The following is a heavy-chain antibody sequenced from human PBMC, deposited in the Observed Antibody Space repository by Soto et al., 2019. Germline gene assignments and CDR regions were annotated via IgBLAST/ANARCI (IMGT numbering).Heavy chain of an antibody. Sequence: QVQLQQWGAGLLKPSETLSLTCAVYARSFRGYYWSWIRQPPGKGLQWIGEINHSGSTNYNPSLKSRVTISVDTSKNQFSLKLSSVTAADTAVYYCARSKTYCGGECPPVYGYWGQGTLFTVSS. V-gene: IGHV4-34*01. CDR2: INHSGST. CDR1: ARSFRGYY. CDR3: ARSKTYCGGECPPVYGY. D-gene: IGHD2-21*01. J-gene: IGHJ4*02.